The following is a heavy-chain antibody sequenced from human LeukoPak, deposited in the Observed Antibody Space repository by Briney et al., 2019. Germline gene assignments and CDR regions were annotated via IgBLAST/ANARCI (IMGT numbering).Heavy chain of an antibody. J-gene: IGHJ6*02. V-gene: IGHV3-48*03. CDR1: GFTFSSYE. Sequence: GGSLRLSCAASGFTFSSYEMNWVRQAPGKGLGGVPYISGSGSTIYYADSVKGRFTISRDNAKNSLYLQMNSLRAEDTAVYYCARDDGSGATMSYYYGMDVWGQGTTVTVSS. CDR3: ARDDGSGATMSYYYGMDV. CDR2: ISGSGSTI. D-gene: IGHD1-26*01.